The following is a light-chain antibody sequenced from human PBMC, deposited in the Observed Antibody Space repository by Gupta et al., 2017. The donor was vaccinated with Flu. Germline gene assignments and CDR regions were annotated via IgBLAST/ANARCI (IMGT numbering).Light chain of an antibody. CDR3: SSYSSSSTLFV. CDR2: DVS. J-gene: IGLJ1*01. Sequence: QSALTQPASVSGSPGQSITISCIGTSSDVGGYNYVSWYQQHPGMAPKLLIYDVSNRPSGVSNRFSGSKSGTPASLTISWLQAEAEADYYCSSYSSSSTLFVFGTGTKVTVL. V-gene: IGLV2-14*03. CDR1: SSDVGGYNY.